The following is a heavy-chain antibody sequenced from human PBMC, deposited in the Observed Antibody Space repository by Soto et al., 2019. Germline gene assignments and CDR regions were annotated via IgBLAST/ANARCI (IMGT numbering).Heavy chain of an antibody. J-gene: IGHJ6*02. Sequence: PGESLKISCAASGVPFSSYSMNWVRQAPGKGLEWVSSISSSSSYIYYADSVKGRFTISRDNAKNSLYLQMNSLRAEDTAVYYCARDDGYPYGMDVWGQGTTVTVS. V-gene: IGHV3-21*01. CDR3: ARDDGYPYGMDV. CDR2: ISSSSSYI. CDR1: GVPFSSYS. D-gene: IGHD5-18*01.